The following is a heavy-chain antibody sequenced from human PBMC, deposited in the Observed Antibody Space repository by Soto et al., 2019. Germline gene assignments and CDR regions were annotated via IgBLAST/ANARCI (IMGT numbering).Heavy chain of an antibody. D-gene: IGHD6-19*01. V-gene: IGHV1-69*12. CDR1: GVTFSSYA. CDR2: IIPIFGTA. CDR3: ASRGVGAAVAGTYYGMDV. Sequence: QVQLVQSGAEVKKPGSSVKVSCKASGVTFSSYAISWVRQAPGQGLEWMGGIIPIFGTANYAQKFQGRVTITADESTSTAYMELSSLRYEDTAVYYCASRGVGAAVAGTYYGMDVWGQGTTVTVSS. J-gene: IGHJ6*02.